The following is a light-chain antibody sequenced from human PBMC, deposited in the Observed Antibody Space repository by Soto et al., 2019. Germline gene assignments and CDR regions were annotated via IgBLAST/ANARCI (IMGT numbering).Light chain of an antibody. CDR3: QQYTSYSYT. CDR1: RSISSW. CDR2: QAS. J-gene: IGKJ2*01. V-gene: IGKV1-5*03. Sequence: DVQMTQSPSTLSASVGDRVTITCRASRSISSWLAWYQQKPGKAPKLLIHQASTLESGVPSRFSGSGFGTEFTLTISSVQPGDFATYYCQQYTSYSYTFGQGTRLEIK.